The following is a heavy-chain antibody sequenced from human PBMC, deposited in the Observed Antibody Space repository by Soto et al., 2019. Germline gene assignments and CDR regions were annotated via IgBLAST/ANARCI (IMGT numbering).Heavy chain of an antibody. CDR3: AKDRVYSNFEYYFDS. D-gene: IGHD4-4*01. CDR2: ISWNGGTI. CDR1: GFTFQNYA. V-gene: IGHV3-9*01. J-gene: IGHJ4*02. Sequence: SGGSLRLSCAASGFTFQNYAMRWVRRAPGKGLEWVSGISWNGGTIGYADSVRGRFTISRDNAKNSLYMQMNSLRPEDTALYYCAKDRVYSNFEYYFDSWGQGTLVTVSS.